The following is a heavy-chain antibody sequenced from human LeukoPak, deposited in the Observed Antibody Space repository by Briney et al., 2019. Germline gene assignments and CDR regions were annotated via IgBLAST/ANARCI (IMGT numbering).Heavy chain of an antibody. CDR2: IYTSGST. V-gene: IGHV4-4*07. D-gene: IGHD4-23*01. CDR1: GGSISSYY. CDR3: ARVARPYGGIDY. Sequence: SETLSLTCTVSGGSISSYYWSRIRQPAGKGLEWIGRIYTSGSTNYNPSLTSRVTISVDTSKNQFSLKLSSVTAADTAVYYCARVARPYGGIDYWGQGTLVTVSS. J-gene: IGHJ4*02.